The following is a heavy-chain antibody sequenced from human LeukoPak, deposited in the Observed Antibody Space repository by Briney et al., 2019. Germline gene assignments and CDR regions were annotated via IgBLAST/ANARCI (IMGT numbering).Heavy chain of an antibody. Sequence: GGSLRLSCAASGFTFRSYWMHWVRQAPGKGLVWVSRINIDGSSGSYADSVEGRFTISRDNAKNTVYLQMNSLRAEDTAVYYCAKDQMPYYYGSGSYRHESYYYYMDVWGKGTTVTVSS. CDR2: INIDGSSG. CDR3: AKDQMPYYYGSGSYRHESYYYYMDV. CDR1: GFTFRSYW. J-gene: IGHJ6*03. D-gene: IGHD3-10*01. V-gene: IGHV3-74*01.